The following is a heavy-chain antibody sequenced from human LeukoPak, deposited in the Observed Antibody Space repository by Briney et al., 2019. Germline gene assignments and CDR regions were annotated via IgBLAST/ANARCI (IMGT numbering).Heavy chain of an antibody. CDR3: AKDQYYYGSGSYYNVAPLFDY. CDR1: GFTFSSYG. Sequence: PGGSLRLSCAASGFTFSSYGMHWVRQAPGKGLEWVAFIRYDGSNKYYADSVKGRFTISRDNSKNTLYLQMNSLRAEDTAVYYCAKDQYYYGSGSYYNVAPLFDYWGQGTLVTVSS. CDR2: IRYDGSNK. V-gene: IGHV3-30*02. J-gene: IGHJ4*02. D-gene: IGHD3-10*01.